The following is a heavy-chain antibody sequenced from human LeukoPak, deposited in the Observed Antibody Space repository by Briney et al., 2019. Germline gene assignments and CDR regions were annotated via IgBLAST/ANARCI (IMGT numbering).Heavy chain of an antibody. Sequence: SETLSLTCTVSGGSISGSSYYWGWIRQPPGKGLEWIGSIYYSGTTYYNPSLNSRVTISVDTSKNQFSLKLSSVTAADTAVYYCARDSGASGSPYIWFDPWGQGTLVTVSS. V-gene: IGHV4-39*07. CDR3: ARDSGASGSPYIWFDP. CDR2: IYYSGTT. D-gene: IGHD3-10*01. CDR1: GGSISGSSYY. J-gene: IGHJ5*02.